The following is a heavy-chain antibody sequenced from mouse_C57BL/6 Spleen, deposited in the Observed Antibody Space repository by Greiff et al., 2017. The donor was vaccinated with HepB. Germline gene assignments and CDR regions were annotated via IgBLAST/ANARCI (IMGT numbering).Heavy chain of an antibody. V-gene: IGHV1-15*01. CDR3: TIEDSNYGGFFDY. CDR1: GYTFTDYE. CDR2: IDPETGGT. J-gene: IGHJ2*01. D-gene: IGHD2-5*01. Sequence: QVQLQQSGAELVRPGASVTLSCKASGYTFTDYEMHWVKQTPVHGLEWIGAIDPETGGTAYNQKFKGKAILTADKSSSTAYMELSSLTSEDSAVYYWTIEDSNYGGFFDYWGQGTTLTVSS.